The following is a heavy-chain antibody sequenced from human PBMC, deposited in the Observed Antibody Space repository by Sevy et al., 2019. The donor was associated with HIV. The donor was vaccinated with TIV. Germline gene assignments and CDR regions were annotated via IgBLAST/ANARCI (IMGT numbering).Heavy chain of an antibody. J-gene: IGHJ4*02. CDR2: FDPEDGET. Sequence: ASVKVSCKVSGYTLTELSMHWVRQAPGKGLEWMGSFDPEDGETIYAQKFQGRVTVTEDTSADTAYMELSSLRSEDTAVYFCATTKDYYDSSGCPFDYWGQGTLVTVSS. D-gene: IGHD3-22*01. V-gene: IGHV1-24*01. CDR3: ATTKDYYDSSGCPFDY. CDR1: GYTLTELS.